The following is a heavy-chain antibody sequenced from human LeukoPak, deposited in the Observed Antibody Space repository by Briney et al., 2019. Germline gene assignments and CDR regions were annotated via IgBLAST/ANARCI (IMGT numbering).Heavy chain of an antibody. J-gene: IGHJ4*02. V-gene: IGHV3-23*01. CDR3: GSRSSGWPRGPLDY. CDR2: ISGSDGST. Sequence: GGSLRLSCAASGFIFSTYAMSWVRQAPGKGLDWVSVISGSDGSTYYADSVKGRFTISRDSSKNTLYLQMNSLSAEDTAVYYCGSRSSGWPRGPLDYWGQGTLVTVSS. D-gene: IGHD6-19*01. CDR1: GFIFSTYA.